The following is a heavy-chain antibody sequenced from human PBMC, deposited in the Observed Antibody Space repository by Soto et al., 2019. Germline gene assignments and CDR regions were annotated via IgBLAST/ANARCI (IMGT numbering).Heavy chain of an antibody. CDR2: ISGSGGST. J-gene: IGHJ6*03. Sequence: GGSLRLSCAASGFTFSSYAMSWVRQAPGKGLEWVSAISGSGGSTYYADSVKGRFTISRDNSKNTLYLQMNSLRAEDTAVYYCAREGLATVTYYYYYMDVWGKGTTVTVSS. V-gene: IGHV3-23*01. D-gene: IGHD4-17*01. CDR1: GFTFSSYA. CDR3: AREGLATVTYYYYYMDV.